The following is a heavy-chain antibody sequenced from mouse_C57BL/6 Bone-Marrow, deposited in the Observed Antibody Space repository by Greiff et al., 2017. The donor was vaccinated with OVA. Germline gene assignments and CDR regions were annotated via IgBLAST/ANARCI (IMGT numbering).Heavy chain of an antibody. CDR3: ARHGDYGSVFDY. CDR2: ISSGGSYP. CDR1: GFTFSSYG. Sequence: VQLKEPGGDLVKPGGSLKLSCAASGFTFSSYGMSWVRQTPDKRLEWVATISSGGSYPYYPASVKGRFTISRDNAKNTLYLQMSSLKSEDTAMYYWARHGDYGSVFDYWDQGTALTVTS. J-gene: IGHJ2*01. D-gene: IGHD1-1*01. V-gene: IGHV5-6*01.